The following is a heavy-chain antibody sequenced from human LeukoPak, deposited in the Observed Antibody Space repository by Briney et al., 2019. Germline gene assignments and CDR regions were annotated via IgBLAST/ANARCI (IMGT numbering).Heavy chain of an antibody. D-gene: IGHD4-17*01. CDR3: ARDYGDYNFDY. CDR2: ISTNSGGT. V-gene: IGHV1-2*02. CDR1: GYTFTGYY. Sequence: GASVKVSCKASGYTFTGYYMHWVRQAPGQGLEWMGWISTNSGGTNYAQKVQGRVTMTRDTSISTAYMELSRLRSDDTAVYYCARDYGDYNFDYWGQGTLVTVSS. J-gene: IGHJ4*02.